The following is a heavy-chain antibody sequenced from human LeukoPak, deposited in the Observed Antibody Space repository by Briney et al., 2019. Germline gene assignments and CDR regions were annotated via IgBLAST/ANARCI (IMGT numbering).Heavy chain of an antibody. Sequence: ASVKVSCKASGYTFTSYYMHWVRQAPGQGLEWMGIINPSGGSTIYAQKFQGRVTMTEDTSTDTAYMELSSLRSEDTAVYYCATSRSDREWLRGFDYWGQGTLVTVSS. CDR1: GYTFTSYY. CDR3: ATSRSDREWLRGFDY. V-gene: IGHV1-46*01. CDR2: INPSGGST. D-gene: IGHD5-12*01. J-gene: IGHJ4*02.